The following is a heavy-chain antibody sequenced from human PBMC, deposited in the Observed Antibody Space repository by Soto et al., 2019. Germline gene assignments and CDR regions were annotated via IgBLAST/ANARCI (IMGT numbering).Heavy chain of an antibody. Sequence: QVQLVQWGAEVKKPGASVKVSCKASGYTFTSYYMHWVRQAPGQGLEWMGIINPSGGSTSYAQKFQGRVTMTRDTSTDTVYMELSSLRSEDTAVYYCARVGVYYYDSSGSNDAFDIWGQGTMVTVSS. CDR1: GYTFTSYY. J-gene: IGHJ3*02. CDR3: ARVGVYYYDSSGSNDAFDI. V-gene: IGHV1-46*01. CDR2: INPSGGST. D-gene: IGHD3-22*01.